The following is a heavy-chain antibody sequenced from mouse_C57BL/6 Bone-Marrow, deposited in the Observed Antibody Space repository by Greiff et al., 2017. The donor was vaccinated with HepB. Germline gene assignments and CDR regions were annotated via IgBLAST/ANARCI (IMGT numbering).Heavy chain of an antibody. V-gene: IGHV5-6*01. CDR2: ISSGGSYT. Sequence: EVKLVDSGGDLVKPGGSLKLSCAASGFTFSSYGMSWVRQTPDKRLEWVATISSGGSYTYYPDSVKGRFTISRDNAKNTLYLQMSSLKSEDTAMYYCASSIVTLDYWGQGTTLTVSS. CDR3: ASSIVTLDY. D-gene: IGHD2-5*01. J-gene: IGHJ2*01. CDR1: GFTFSSYG.